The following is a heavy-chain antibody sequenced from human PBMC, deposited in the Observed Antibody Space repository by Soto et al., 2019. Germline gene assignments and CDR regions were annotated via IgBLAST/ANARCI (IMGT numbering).Heavy chain of an antibody. V-gene: IGHV1-18*01. CDR3: AGTTDDDHEAWGCDYYGMDV. CDR2: SSINNGKT. CDR1: GYTFTRFG. J-gene: IGHJ6*02. Sequence: QVQLVQSGGEVKKPGASVKFSCQAAGYTFTRFGITWVRQAPGQGLEWMGWSSINNGKTNYAQKFQGRVTITTDTTANIADMKPRSIGSDDTAVYYCAGTTDDDHEAWGCDYYGMDVWGQGAMVTVSS. D-gene: IGHD3-16*01.